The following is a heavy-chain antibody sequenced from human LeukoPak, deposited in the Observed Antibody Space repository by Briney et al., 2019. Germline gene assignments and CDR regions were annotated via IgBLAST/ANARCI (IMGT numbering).Heavy chain of an antibody. V-gene: IGHV4-34*01. Sequence: ASETLSLTCAIYGGSFSGYYWSWIRQPPGKGLEWIGEINHSGSTNYNPSLKSRVTISVDTSKNQFSLKLSSVTAADTAVYYCARGLGGGSRYQFDPWGQGTLVTVSS. CDR2: INHSGST. J-gene: IGHJ5*02. CDR1: GGSFSGYY. CDR3: ARGLGGGSRYQFDP. D-gene: IGHD2-15*01.